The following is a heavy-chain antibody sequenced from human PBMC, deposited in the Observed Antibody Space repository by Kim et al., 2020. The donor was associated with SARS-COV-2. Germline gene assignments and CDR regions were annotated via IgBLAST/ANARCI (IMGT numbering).Heavy chain of an antibody. J-gene: IGHJ4*02. Sequence: KGRFTLTRDNAKNSLYLQMSSLRAEDTAVYYYARLGRSSWYSPRRHLDYWGQGTLVTVSS. V-gene: IGHV3-11*06. D-gene: IGHD6-13*01. CDR3: ARLGRSSWYSPRRHLDY.